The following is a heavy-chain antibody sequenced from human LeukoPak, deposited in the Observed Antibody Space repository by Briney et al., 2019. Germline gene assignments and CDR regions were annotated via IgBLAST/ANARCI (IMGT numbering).Heavy chain of an antibody. V-gene: IGHV3-48*03. D-gene: IGHD5-18*01. CDR2: TTNSGLTI. CDR3: ARGRAMAVFDAFDI. Sequence: GGSLRLSCAASGFTFSSYEMNWVRQAPGKGLEWVSYTTNSGLTIYYADPVKGRLTVSKDNAKNSLYLQMNSLRAEDTAIYYCARGRAMAVFDAFDIWGHGTMVTVSS. J-gene: IGHJ3*02. CDR1: GFTFSSYE.